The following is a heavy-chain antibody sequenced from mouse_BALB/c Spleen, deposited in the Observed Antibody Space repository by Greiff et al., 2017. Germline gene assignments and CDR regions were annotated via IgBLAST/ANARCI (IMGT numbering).Heavy chain of an antibody. Sequence: EVQRVESGPGLVKPSQTVSLTCTVTGISITTGNYRWSWIRQFPGNKLEWIGYIYYSGTITYNPSLTSRTTITRDTSKNQFFLEMNSLTAEDTATYYCAREGYYGYDGDYYAMDYWGQGTSVTVSS. CDR1: GISITTGNYR. D-gene: IGHD2-2*01. CDR2: IYYSGTI. V-gene: IGHV3-5*02. CDR3: AREGYYGYDGDYYAMDY. J-gene: IGHJ4*01.